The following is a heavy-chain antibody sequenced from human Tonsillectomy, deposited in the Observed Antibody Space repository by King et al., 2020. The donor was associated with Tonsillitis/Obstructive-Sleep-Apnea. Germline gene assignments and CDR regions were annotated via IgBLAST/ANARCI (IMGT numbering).Heavy chain of an antibody. J-gene: IGHJ4*02. Sequence: QLKESGPGMVKRSETLSLNCTVSGVSITDYFWTWIRQPPGKGLEWIGIIYYSGSTNYNPSLKSRVTMSVDTSENQLSLDLTSVTPADTAVYYCARVPYSMVRGVTYYFDFWGQGTLVTVSS. CDR1: GVSITDYF. CDR2: IYYSGST. D-gene: IGHD3-10*01. CDR3: ARVPYSMVRGVTYYFDF. V-gene: IGHV4-59*01.